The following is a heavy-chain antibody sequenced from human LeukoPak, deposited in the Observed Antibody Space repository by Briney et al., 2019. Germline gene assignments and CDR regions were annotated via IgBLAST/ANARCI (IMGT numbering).Heavy chain of an antibody. Sequence: SSETLSLTCTVSGGSISSYYWSWIRKPPGKGLEWVGYNSYSGSTNYNPSLKSRVTISVDTSKNQFSLNLSSVTAADTAVYYCARGRAGGYNLYYFDYWGQGTLVTVSS. J-gene: IGHJ4*02. CDR2: NSYSGST. V-gene: IGHV4-59*01. CDR3: ARGRAGGYNLYYFDY. D-gene: IGHD5-24*01. CDR1: GGSISSYY.